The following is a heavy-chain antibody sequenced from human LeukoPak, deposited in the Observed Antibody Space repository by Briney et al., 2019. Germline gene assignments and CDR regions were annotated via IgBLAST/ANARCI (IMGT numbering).Heavy chain of an antibody. V-gene: IGHV4-34*01. Sequence: KTSETLSLTCAVYGRSFSDYWWTWIRQSPGKGLEWIGEVNHSGRTNYNPSLKSRVTISVDTSKNQFSLKLSSVTAADTAVYYCARRGYSEYYYGSGSYWNFDYWGQGTLVTVSS. CDR2: VNHSGRT. CDR1: GRSFSDYW. CDR3: ARRGYSEYYYGSGSYWNFDY. J-gene: IGHJ4*02. D-gene: IGHD3-10*01.